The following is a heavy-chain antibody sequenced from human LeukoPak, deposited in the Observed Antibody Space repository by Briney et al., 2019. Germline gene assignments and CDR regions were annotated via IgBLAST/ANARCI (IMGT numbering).Heavy chain of an antibody. D-gene: IGHD1-26*01. CDR2: IYYSGST. V-gene: IGHV4-59*12. J-gene: IGHJ3*02. Sequence: SETLSLTCTVSGGSISSYYWSWIRQPPGKGLEWIGYIYYSGSTNYNPSLKSRVTISVDTSKNQFSLKLSSVTAADTAVYYCASSVRGPYAFDIWGQGTMVTVSS. CDR1: GGSISSYY. CDR3: ASSVRGPYAFDI.